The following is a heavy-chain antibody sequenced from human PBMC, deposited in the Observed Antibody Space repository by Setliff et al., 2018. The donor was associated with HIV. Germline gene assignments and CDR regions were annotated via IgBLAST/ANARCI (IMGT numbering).Heavy chain of an antibody. V-gene: IGHV1-69*05. CDR2: IIPIFGTA. D-gene: IGHD5-18*01. CDR1: GSTFSRNA. CDR3: ARGQVVGYTYSGIEL. J-gene: IGHJ4*02. Sequence: SVKVSCKASGSTFSRNAISWVRQAPGQGLEWMGGIIPIFGTANYAQKFQGRVPITTDESTSTTYMELSSLRSDDTAVYYCARGQVVGYTYSGIELWGQGTLVTVSS.